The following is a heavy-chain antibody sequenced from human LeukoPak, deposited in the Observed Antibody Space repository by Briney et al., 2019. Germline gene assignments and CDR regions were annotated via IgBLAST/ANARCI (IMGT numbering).Heavy chain of an antibody. D-gene: IGHD4-17*01. Sequence: SGGSLRLSCAVSGFTFSGFCMHWVRQVPGRGLVWVSRIHRDGSSTGYADSVKGRFTISRDNAKNTLYLQMNSLRAEDTAVYYCASGNGDYGGHWGQGTLVTVSS. V-gene: IGHV3-74*01. J-gene: IGHJ4*02. CDR2: IHRDGSST. CDR1: GFTFSGFC. CDR3: ASGNGDYGGH.